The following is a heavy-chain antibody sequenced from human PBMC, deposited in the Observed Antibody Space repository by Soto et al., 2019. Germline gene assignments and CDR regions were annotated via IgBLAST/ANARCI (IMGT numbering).Heavy chain of an antibody. V-gene: IGHV3-7*01. J-gene: IGHJ4*02. CDR3: ARGGSESDY. Sequence: EVQLVESGGDLVQPGGSLRLSCAASGFTFSYYWMSWVRQAPGKGLEWVANIKQDGSEKHYVDSVKGRFSISRDNAKNSLDLQMNSPRDDDTAMYYCARGGSESDYWGQGTLVTVAS. CDR1: GFTFSYYW. CDR2: IKQDGSEK. D-gene: IGHD3-16*01.